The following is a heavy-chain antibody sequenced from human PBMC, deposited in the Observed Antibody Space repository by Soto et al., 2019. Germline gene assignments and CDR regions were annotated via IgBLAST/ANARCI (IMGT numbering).Heavy chain of an antibody. Sequence: QVQLQESGPGLVKPSETLSLTCTVSGGSISSSGYYWSWIRQHPGKGLEWIGYSYYTGNTYYNPSLKSRVTISLDTSQNQFSLKLTSVTAADTAVYYCARVVGYCSGGNCYPDYWGQGTLVTVSS. CDR1: GGSISSSGYY. CDR3: ARVVGYCSGGNCYPDY. J-gene: IGHJ4*02. D-gene: IGHD2-15*01. CDR2: SYYTGNT. V-gene: IGHV4-31*03.